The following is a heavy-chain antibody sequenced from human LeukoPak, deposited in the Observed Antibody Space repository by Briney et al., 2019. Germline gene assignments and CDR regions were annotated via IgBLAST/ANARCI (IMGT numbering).Heavy chain of an antibody. V-gene: IGHV3-7*01. D-gene: IGHD3-10*01. J-gene: IGHJ4*02. CDR1: GFTFSSYW. CDR2: IKQDGSEK. Sequence: GGSLRLSCAASGFTFSSYWMSWVRQAPGKGLEWVANIKQDGSEKYYVDSVKGRFTISRENAKNSLYLQMNSLRAEDTAVYYCARWRGVSPFDYWGQGTLVTVSS. CDR3: ARWRGVSPFDY.